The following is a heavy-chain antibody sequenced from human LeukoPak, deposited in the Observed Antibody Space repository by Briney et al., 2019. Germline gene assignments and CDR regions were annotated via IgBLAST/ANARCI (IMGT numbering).Heavy chain of an antibody. CDR3: AREDYDSSGYPDY. CDR2: ISYDGSNK. CDR1: GFTFSGYA. Sequence: GGSLRLSCAASGFTFSGYAMHWVRQAPGKGLEWVAVISYDGSNKYYADSVKGRFTISRDNSKNTLYLQMNSLRAEDTAVYYCAREDYDSSGYPDYWGQGTLVTVSS. J-gene: IGHJ4*02. D-gene: IGHD3-22*01. V-gene: IGHV3-30-3*01.